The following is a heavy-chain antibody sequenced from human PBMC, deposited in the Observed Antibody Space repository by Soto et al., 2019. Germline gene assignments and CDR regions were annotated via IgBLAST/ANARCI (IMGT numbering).Heavy chain of an antibody. CDR1: GGSISSYY. CDR2: IYYSGST. V-gene: IGHV4-59*08. CDR3: AGRDGYNDY. Sequence: SETLSLTCTVSGGSISSYYWSWIRQPPGKGLEWIGYIYYSGSTNYNPSLKSQVTISVDTPKNQFSLKLSSVTAADTAVYYCAGRDGYNDYWGQGTLVTVSS. J-gene: IGHJ4*02. D-gene: IGHD5-12*01.